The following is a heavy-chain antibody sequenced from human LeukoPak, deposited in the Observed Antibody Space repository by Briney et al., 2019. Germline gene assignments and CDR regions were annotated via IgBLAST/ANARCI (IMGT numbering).Heavy chain of an antibody. Sequence: SQTLSLTCTVSGGSISSGSYYWSWIRQPAGTGLEWIGRIYTSGSTNYNPSLKSRVTISVDTSKNQFSLKLSSVTAADTAVYYCARVTTNWYFDLWGRGTLVTVSS. J-gene: IGHJ2*01. D-gene: IGHD4-17*01. V-gene: IGHV4-61*02. CDR1: GGSISSGSYY. CDR3: ARVTTNWYFDL. CDR2: IYTSGST.